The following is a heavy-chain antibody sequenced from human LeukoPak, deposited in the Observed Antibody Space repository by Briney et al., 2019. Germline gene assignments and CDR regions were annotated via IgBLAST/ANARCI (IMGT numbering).Heavy chain of an antibody. CDR1: GGTFSSYA. V-gene: IGHV1-69*01. CDR3: GRDGPATGGFSYAFDI. D-gene: IGHD3-16*01. Sequence: SVKVSCKASGGTFSSYAISWVRQAPGQGLEWMGGIIPIFGTANYAQKFQGRVTITADESTSTAYMELSSMRSEDTAVYYGGRDGPATGGFSYAFDIWGQGTMVTVSS. CDR2: IIPIFGTA. J-gene: IGHJ3*02.